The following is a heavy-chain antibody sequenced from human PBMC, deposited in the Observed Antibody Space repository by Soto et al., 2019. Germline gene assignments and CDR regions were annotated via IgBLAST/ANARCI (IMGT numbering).Heavy chain of an antibody. CDR2: IYFSGST. CDR1: GGSISSGHYY. D-gene: IGHD2-21*01. V-gene: IGHV4-31*03. J-gene: IGHJ3*01. CDR3: AGWAIGGDFDR. Sequence: QMHLQESGPGLVKPSQTLSLTCSVSGGSISSGHYYWSWIRQHPGKGLEWVAYIYFSGSTRYNPSLQGRVTILEDTSKNQFSLNLSSATAADTAVYYCAGWAIGGDFDRWGKGTMVTVSS.